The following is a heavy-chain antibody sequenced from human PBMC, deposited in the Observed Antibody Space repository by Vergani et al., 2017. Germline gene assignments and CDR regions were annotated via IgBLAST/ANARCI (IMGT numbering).Heavy chain of an antibody. D-gene: IGHD3-16*02. CDR1: GYTFTSYG. Sequence: QVQLVQSGAEVKKPGASVKVSCKASGYTFTSYGISWVRQAPGQGLEWMGWISAYNGNTNYAQKLQGRVTMTTDTSTSTAYMELRSLRSDDTAVYYCARDTIVRLGELSFLVFHDGMDVWGQGTTVTVSS. CDR2: ISAYNGNT. J-gene: IGHJ6*02. CDR3: ARDTIVRLGELSFLVFHDGMDV. V-gene: IGHV1-18*01.